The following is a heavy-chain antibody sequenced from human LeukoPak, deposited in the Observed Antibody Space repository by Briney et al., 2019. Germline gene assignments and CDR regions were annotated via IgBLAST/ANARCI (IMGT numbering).Heavy chain of an antibody. CDR3: AKVMVERSSGWYWSGYEVLYYYGMDV. J-gene: IGHJ6*02. CDR1: GFTFSSYG. V-gene: IGHV3-30*18. CDR2: ISYDGSNK. Sequence: GGSLRLSCAASGFTFSSYGMHWVRQAPGKGLEWVAVISYDGSNKYYADSVKGRFTISRDNSKNTLYLQMNSLRAEDTAVYYCAKVMVERSSGWYWSGYEVLYYYGMDVWGQGTTVTVSS. D-gene: IGHD6-19*01.